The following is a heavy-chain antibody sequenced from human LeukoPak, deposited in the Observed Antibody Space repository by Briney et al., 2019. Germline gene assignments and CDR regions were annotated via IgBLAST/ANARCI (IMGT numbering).Heavy chain of an antibody. V-gene: IGHV3-23*01. CDR2: ITSSGGST. J-gene: IGHJ4*02. CDR3: AKGGISSFDY. D-gene: IGHD6-13*01. Sequence: GGSLRLSCAASGFSFDNHALSWVRQAPGKGLEWVSAITSSGGSTFYADSVQGRFTISRDNSKNMLYLQMNSLRAEDTAVYYCAKGGISSFDYWGQGNLVTVSS. CDR1: GFSFDNHA.